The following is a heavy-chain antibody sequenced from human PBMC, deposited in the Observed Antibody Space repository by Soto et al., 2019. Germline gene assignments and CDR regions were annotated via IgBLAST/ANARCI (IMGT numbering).Heavy chain of an antibody. J-gene: IGHJ4*02. V-gene: IGHV3-23*01. D-gene: IGHD3-9*01. CDR2: ISGSGGST. CDR3: ANGGGGYDILTGNIYPGFDY. Sequence: EVQLLESGGGLVQPGGSLRLSCAASGFTFSSYAMSWVRQAPGKGLEWVSAISGSGGSTYYADSVKGRFTISRDNSKNTLYLQMNSLRAEDTAVYYCANGGGGYDILTGNIYPGFDYWGQGTLVTVSS. CDR1: GFTFSSYA.